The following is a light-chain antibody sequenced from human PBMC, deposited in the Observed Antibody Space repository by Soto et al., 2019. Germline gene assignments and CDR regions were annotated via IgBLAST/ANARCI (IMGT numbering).Light chain of an antibody. CDR3: RSYTSSNIWV. Sequence: SALREPPAGSMSPGQTTTVSCPGPSRDVVGYNYVSVYQQHPGKAPKFLIYEVSNRPSGVSNRFSGSKSGNTASLTISGLQAEDDSDYYCRSYTSSNIWVFGGGTK. V-gene: IGLV2-14*01. J-gene: IGLJ3*02. CDR1: SRDVVGYNY. CDR2: EVS.